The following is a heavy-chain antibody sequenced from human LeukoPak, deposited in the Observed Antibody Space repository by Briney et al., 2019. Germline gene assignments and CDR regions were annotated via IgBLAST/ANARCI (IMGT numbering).Heavy chain of an antibody. D-gene: IGHD1-26*01. CDR1: GFTFDDDA. CDR3: ARGNSGSYSRDWFDP. Sequence: PGGSLTLSCAASGFTFDDDAMHWVRQAPANGLEWVSGISWNSGTIGYADSVKGRFTISRDNAKNSLYLQMNSLRDDDMALYYCARGNSGSYSRDWFDPWGQGTLVTVSS. J-gene: IGHJ5*02. CDR2: ISWNSGTI. V-gene: IGHV3-9*03.